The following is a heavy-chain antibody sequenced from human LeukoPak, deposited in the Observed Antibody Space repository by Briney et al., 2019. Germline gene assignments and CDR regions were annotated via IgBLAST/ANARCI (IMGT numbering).Heavy chain of an antibody. CDR1: GFTFSSYW. J-gene: IGHJ6*02. CDR3: ARGHYGMDV. CDR2: INPDGSDK. Sequence: LGGSLRLSCAAPGFTFSSYWMSWVRQAPGKGLEWVATINPDGSDKYYDDSVRGRFTVSRDNSKNSLYMQMNSLRVEDTALYFCARGHYGMDVWGQVTTVIVSS. V-gene: IGHV3-7*01.